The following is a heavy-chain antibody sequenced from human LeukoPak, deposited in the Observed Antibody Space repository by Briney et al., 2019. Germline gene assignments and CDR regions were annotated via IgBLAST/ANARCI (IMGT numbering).Heavy chain of an antibody. J-gene: IGHJ3*01. CDR3: ARDNGNNYGAN. CDR1: GFTVSSNY. CDR2: IYTSGTT. V-gene: IGHV3-53*01. Sequence: GGSLRLSCAGSGFTVSSNYMSWVRQAPGEGLEWVSVIYTSGTTYCADSVKGRFTISRDSSKNTLYLQMNSLRAEDTAVYYCARDNGNNYGANWGQGTMVTVSS. D-gene: IGHD4/OR15-4a*01.